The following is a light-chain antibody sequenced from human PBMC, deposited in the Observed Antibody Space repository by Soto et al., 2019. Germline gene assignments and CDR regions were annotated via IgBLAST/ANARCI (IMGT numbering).Light chain of an antibody. CDR1: QSISSW. CDR3: QQYNSYPWT. J-gene: IGKJ1*01. V-gene: IGKV1-5*01. CDR2: DAS. Sequence: DIQMTQSPSTLSASVGDRVTITCRASQSISSWLAWYQQKPGKAPRLLIYDASSLKRGVASGFRGSGSGTESTLTISSLQPDDSATYYCQQYNSYPWTFGQGTKVDIK.